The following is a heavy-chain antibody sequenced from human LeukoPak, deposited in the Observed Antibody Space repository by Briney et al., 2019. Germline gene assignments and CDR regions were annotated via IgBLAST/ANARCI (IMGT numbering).Heavy chain of an antibody. J-gene: IGHJ3*02. Sequence: ASVKVSCKASGYTFTSYAMHWVRQAPGQRLEWMGWINAGNGNTKYSQKFQGRVTITRDTSASTAYMELSSLRSEDTAVYYCARDSYPIAVAGGDAFDIWGQGTMVTVSS. CDR1: GYTFTSYA. V-gene: IGHV1-3*01. D-gene: IGHD6-19*01. CDR3: ARDSYPIAVAGGDAFDI. CDR2: INAGNGNT.